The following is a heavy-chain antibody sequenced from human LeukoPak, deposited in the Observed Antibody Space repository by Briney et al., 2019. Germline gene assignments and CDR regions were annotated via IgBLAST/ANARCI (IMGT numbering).Heavy chain of an antibody. V-gene: IGHV5-51*01. D-gene: IGHD3-10*01. Sequence: GESLQISSKGSGYGFTSYWIGWGRQMPGKGRGWMGSIYPGDSDTRYSPSFQGQVTISADKSISTAYLQWSSLKASDTAMYYCARVGYGSGSYFLYWGQGTLVTVSS. CDR3: ARVGYGSGSYFLY. CDR2: IYPGDSDT. J-gene: IGHJ4*02. CDR1: GYGFTSYW.